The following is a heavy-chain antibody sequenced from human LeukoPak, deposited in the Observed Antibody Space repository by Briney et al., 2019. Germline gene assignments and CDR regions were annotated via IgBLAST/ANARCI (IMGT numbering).Heavy chain of an antibody. V-gene: IGHV1-69*13. Sequence: ASVTVSCKASGGTFSSYAISWVRQAPGQGLEWMGGIIPIFGTANYAQKFQGRVTITADESTSTAYMELSSLRSEDTAVDYCARLEITTVTTSDYWGQGTLVTVSS. CDR1: GGTFSSYA. CDR3: ARLEITTVTTSDY. D-gene: IGHD4-17*01. CDR2: IIPIFGTA. J-gene: IGHJ4*02.